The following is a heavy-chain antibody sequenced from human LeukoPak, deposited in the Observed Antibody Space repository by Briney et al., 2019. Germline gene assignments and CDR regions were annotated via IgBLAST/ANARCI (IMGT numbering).Heavy chain of an antibody. CDR3: ASRAAAGTFSFDI. Sequence: SQTLSLTRTVSGGSISSGGYYWSWIRQHPGKGLEWIGYIYYSGSTYYNPSLKSRVTISVDTSKNQFSLKLSSVTAADTAVYYCASRAAAGTFSFDIWGQGTMVTVSS. CDR2: IYYSGST. CDR1: GGSISSGGYY. J-gene: IGHJ3*02. D-gene: IGHD6-13*01. V-gene: IGHV4-31*03.